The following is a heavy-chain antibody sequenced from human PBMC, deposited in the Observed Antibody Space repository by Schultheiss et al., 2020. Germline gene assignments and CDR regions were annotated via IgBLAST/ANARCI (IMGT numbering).Heavy chain of an antibody. Sequence: SETLSLTCTVSGGSISSGGYSWSWIRQPPGKGLEWIGYIYHSGSTYYNPSLKSRVTISVDTSKNQFSLKLSSVTAADTAVYYCARDSGGSYPYYGMDVWGQGTTVTVSS. D-gene: IGHD1-26*01. CDR1: GGSISSGGYS. CDR2: IYHSGST. J-gene: IGHJ6*02. CDR3: ARDSGGSYPYYGMDV. V-gene: IGHV4-30-2*01.